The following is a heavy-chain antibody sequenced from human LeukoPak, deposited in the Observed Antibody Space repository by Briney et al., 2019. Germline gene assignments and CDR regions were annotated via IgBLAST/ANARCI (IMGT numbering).Heavy chain of an antibody. Sequence: GGSLRLSCAASGFTFSSYWMSWVRQAPGKGLEWVANIKQDGSEKYYVDSVKGRFTISRDNAKNSLYLQMNSLRAEDTAVYYCARDSTFQAYYDFWSGWGYYYYMDVWGKGTTVTVSS. CDR2: IKQDGSEK. J-gene: IGHJ6*03. D-gene: IGHD3-3*01. CDR1: GFTFSSYW. V-gene: IGHV3-7*01. CDR3: ARDSTFQAYYDFWSGWGYYYYMDV.